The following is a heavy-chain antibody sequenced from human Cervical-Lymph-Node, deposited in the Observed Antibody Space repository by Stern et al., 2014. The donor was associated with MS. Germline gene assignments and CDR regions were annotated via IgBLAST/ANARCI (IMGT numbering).Heavy chain of an antibody. V-gene: IGHV1-8*02. D-gene: IGHD1-7*01. CDR1: GYTFSNYD. Sequence: VQLVESGAEVKSPGASVKVSCRASGYTFSNYDITWVRQAPGQGPEWMGWMNPNSGNTGYAQQFRGRVTMTSDTSTTTAYIELSGLRSEDTAVYYCARAVRYQLLSEYWGQGTLVTVSS. CDR3: ARAVRYQLLSEY. CDR2: MNPNSGNT. J-gene: IGHJ4*02.